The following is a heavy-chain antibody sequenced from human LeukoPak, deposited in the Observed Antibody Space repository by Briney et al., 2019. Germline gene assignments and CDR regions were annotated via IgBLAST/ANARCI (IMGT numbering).Heavy chain of an antibody. J-gene: IGHJ4*02. Sequence: ASVKLSCKASGYTFTSYGISWVRQAPGQGLEWMGWISAYNGNTNYAQKLQGRVTMTTDTSTSTAYMELRSLRSDDTAVYYCARGYCSGGSCYCPGYWGQGTLVTVSS. CDR3: ARGYCSGGSCYCPGY. CDR1: GYTFTSYG. CDR2: ISAYNGNT. D-gene: IGHD2-15*01. V-gene: IGHV1-18*01.